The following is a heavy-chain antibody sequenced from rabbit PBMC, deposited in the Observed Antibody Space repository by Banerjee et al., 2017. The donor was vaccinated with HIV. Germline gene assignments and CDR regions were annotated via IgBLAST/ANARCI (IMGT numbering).Heavy chain of an antibody. CDR3: ARDSGTSFSSYGMDL. J-gene: IGHJ3*01. CDR1: GFDFSNSDY. D-gene: IGHD8-1*01. V-gene: IGHV1S45*01. CDR2: IAGSSSGFT. Sequence: QEQLVESGGGLVQPEGSLTLTCKASGFDFSNSDYICWVRQAPGKGLEWISCIAGSSSGFTYSATWAKGRFTISKTSSTTVTLQMTSLTAADTATYFCARDSGTSFSSYGMDLWGQGTLVTVS.